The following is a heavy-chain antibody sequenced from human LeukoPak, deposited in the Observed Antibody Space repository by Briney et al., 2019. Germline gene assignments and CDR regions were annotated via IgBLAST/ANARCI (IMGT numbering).Heavy chain of an antibody. J-gene: IGHJ4*02. CDR3: ARGRWLQSFDY. V-gene: IGHV1-2*02. CDR2: INPSSGGT. Sequence: ASVKVSCKASGYTFTGYYMHWARQAPGQGLEWMGWINPSSGGTNYAQKFQGRVTMTRDTSISTAYMELSRLRSDDTAVYYCARGRWLQSFDYWGQGTLVTVSS. CDR1: GYTFTGYY. D-gene: IGHD5-24*01.